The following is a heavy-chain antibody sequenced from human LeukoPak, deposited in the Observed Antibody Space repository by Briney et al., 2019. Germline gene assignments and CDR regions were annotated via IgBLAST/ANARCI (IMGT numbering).Heavy chain of an antibody. D-gene: IGHD6-6*01. CDR3: ARGPRSSGIAARLGATYFDY. Sequence: PSETLSLTCAVYGGSFSGYYWSWIRQPPGKGLEWIGEINHSGSTNYNPSLKSRVTISVDTSKNQFSLKLSSVTAADTAVYYCARGPRSSGIAARLGATYFDYWGRGTLVTVSS. V-gene: IGHV4-34*01. CDR2: INHSGST. CDR1: GGSFSGYY. J-gene: IGHJ4*02.